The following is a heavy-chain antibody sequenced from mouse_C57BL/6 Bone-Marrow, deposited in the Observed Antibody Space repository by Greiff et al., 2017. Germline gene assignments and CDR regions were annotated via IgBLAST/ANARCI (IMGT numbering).Heavy chain of an antibody. D-gene: IGHD2-5*01. CDR1: GYTFTSYW. CDR2: IYPGSGST. Sequence: QVQLQQSGAELVKPGSSVKMSCKASGYTFTSYWLTWVNQRPVQCLDWIGYIYPGSGSTNYNEKFKSTATLTVYKSSSTAYMQLSSLTSEDSAVYYCARRGHSNFFWGQGTTLTVAS. V-gene: IGHV1-55*01. CDR3: ARRGHSNFF. J-gene: IGHJ2*01.